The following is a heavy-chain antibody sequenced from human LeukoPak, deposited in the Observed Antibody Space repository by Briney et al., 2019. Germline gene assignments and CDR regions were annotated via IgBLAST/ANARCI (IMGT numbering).Heavy chain of an antibody. V-gene: IGHV4-59*01. D-gene: IGHD1-7*01. CDR1: GGSLYNFY. CDR3: ARAQVELSLRSYYMDV. Sequence: SETLSLTCTVSGGSLYNFYWSSIPEPPGPGLEWWGDIYYTMRTNDRPTLRSRLTISLDTSKNQFSLKLSSVTAADAAVYYCARAQVELSLRSYYMDVWGKGTTVTVSS. CDR2: IYYTMRT. J-gene: IGHJ6*03.